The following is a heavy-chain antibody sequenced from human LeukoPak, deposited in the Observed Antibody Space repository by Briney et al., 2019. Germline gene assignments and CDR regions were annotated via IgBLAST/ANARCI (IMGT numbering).Heavy chain of an antibody. J-gene: IGHJ4*02. D-gene: IGHD3-10*01. CDR3: AKDHTDPAPGDY. Sequence: GGSLRLSCAASGFTFTSYAMNWVRQAPRKGLEWVSAISGSGGSTYYADSVKGRFTISRDNSKNTLYLQMNSLRAEDTAVYYCAKDHTDPAPGDYWGQGTLVTVSS. CDR1: GFTFTSYA. V-gene: IGHV3-23*01. CDR2: ISGSGGST.